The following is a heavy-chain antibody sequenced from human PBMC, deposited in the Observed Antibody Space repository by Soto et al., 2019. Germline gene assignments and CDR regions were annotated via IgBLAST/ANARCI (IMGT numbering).Heavy chain of an antibody. CDR3: ARECSSRSCYYAY. CDR2: IRSSGNTI. V-gene: IGHV3-48*01. J-gene: IGHJ4*02. D-gene: IGHD6-13*01. CDR1: GFTFSDYS. Sequence: EVQLVESGGGLVQPGVSLRLSCAASGFTFSDYSMNWVRQAPGKGLEWVSYIRSSGNTIYYADSVRGRFTLSRDSAENSMYLQMNSLKVEDTAVYYSARECSSRSCYYAYWGQEPLVTVSS.